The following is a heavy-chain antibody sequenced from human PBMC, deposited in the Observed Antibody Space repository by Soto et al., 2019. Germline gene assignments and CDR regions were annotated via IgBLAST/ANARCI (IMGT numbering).Heavy chain of an antibody. CDR1: GFTFSSYA. CDR3: ATRSSSSTFDY. Sequence: EVQLFASGGGLVQPGESLRLSCAASGFTFSSYAMSWVRQAPGKGLVWVSVISGSDDSTYYADSVKVRFTISRDNAKNTLYLQMNSLRAEDTAVYYCATRSSSSTFDYCGQGTLVTVSS. J-gene: IGHJ4*02. V-gene: IGHV3-23*01. D-gene: IGHD6-6*01. CDR2: ISGSDDST.